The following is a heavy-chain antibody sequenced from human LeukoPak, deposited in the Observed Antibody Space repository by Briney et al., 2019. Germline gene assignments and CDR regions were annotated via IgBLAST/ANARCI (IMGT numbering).Heavy chain of an antibody. CDR1: GFIFSSYS. J-gene: IGHJ3*02. CDR3: AGVVAATSAFDI. V-gene: IGHV3-21*01. CDR2: ISSSSSYI. Sequence: KPGGSLRLSCAASGFIFSSYSMNWVRQAPGKGLEWVSSISSSSSYIYYADSVKGRFTISRDNAKNSLYLQMNSLRAEDTAVYYCAGVVAATSAFDIWGQGTMVTVSS. D-gene: IGHD2-15*01.